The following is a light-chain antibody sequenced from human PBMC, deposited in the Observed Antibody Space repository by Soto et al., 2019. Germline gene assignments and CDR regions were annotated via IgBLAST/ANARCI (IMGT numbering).Light chain of an antibody. J-gene: IGKJ1*01. CDR1: QSINNW. V-gene: IGKV1-5*03. CDR2: RAS. Sequence: DIRMAQSPSTLSASVGDRVTITCRAIQSINNWLAWYQQKPGKAPKLLIYRASSLENGVPSRFSGRGSGTEFIFTITNIQPDDFATYYCQQYSSDSTFGQGTKVEIK. CDR3: QQYSSDST.